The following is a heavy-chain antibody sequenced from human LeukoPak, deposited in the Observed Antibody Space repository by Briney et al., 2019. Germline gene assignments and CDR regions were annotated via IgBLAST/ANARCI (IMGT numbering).Heavy chain of an antibody. J-gene: IGHJ4*02. CDR3: GRDPRLGIRGYTYGYIEY. CDR2: INTNTGNP. CDR1: GYTFTSYA. V-gene: IGHV7-4-1*02. D-gene: IGHD5-18*01. Sequence: ASVKVSCKASGYTFTSYAMNWVRQAPGQGLEWMGWINTNTGNPTYAQGFTGRFVFSLDTSASTAYLQISGLTADDTAVYFCGRDPRLGIRGYTYGYIEYWGQGTLVTVSS.